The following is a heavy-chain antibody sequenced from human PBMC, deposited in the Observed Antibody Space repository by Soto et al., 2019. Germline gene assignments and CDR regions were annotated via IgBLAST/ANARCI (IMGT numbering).Heavy chain of an antibody. CDR3: AKGWGQNWNFDY. Sequence: EVQLLESGGGSVQPGGSLRISCVSSGFTFNNYAMHWVRRPPGKGLEWVSSISHSGGTTYYADSVKGRFAIARDSLLNTLYLQMNSLRAEDTAVYYCAKGWGQNWNFDYWGHGPLVTVSP. CDR2: ISHSGGTT. D-gene: IGHD1-1*01. CDR1: GFTFNNYA. J-gene: IGHJ4*01. V-gene: IGHV3-23*01.